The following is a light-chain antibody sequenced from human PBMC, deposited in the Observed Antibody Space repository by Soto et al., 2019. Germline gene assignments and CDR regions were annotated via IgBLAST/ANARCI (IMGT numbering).Light chain of an antibody. J-gene: IGKJ2*02. Sequence: DIQMTQSPSSLSASVGDRVTITCRASQTISNWLAWYQQKPGRAPKLLIYAASTLESGVPSRFSGRGSGTEFTLTISSLQPDDFATYYCQHPNSQLCTFGQGTKLEIK. CDR2: AAS. CDR3: QHPNSQLCT. CDR1: QTISNW. V-gene: IGKV1-5*01.